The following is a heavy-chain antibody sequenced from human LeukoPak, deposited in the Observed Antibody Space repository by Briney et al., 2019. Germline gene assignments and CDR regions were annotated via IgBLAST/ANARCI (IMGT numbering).Heavy chain of an antibody. CDR2: ISSSGGSS. Sequence: PGGSLRLSCAASGFTFSSYAMSWVRQAPRKGLEWVSGISSSGGSSVYADSVKGRFTISRDNSKNTLYLQMNSLRAADTAVYYCAKDQGSGLGSYSWGYFDYWGQGTLVTVSS. V-gene: IGHV3-23*01. CDR3: AKDQGSGLGSYSWGYFDY. CDR1: GFTFSSYA. D-gene: IGHD3-10*01. J-gene: IGHJ4*02.